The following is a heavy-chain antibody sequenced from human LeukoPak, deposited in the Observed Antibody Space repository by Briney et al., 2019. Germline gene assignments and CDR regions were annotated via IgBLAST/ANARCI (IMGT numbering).Heavy chain of an antibody. CDR2: IYYSGST. V-gene: IGHV4-31*03. J-gene: IGHJ4*02. CDR1: GGSISSGGYY. CDR3: ATARERRPSGRLDY. Sequence: PSQTLSLTCTVSGGSISSGGYYWSWIRQHPGKGLEWIGYIYYSGSTYYNPSLKSRVTISVDTSKNQFSLKLSSVIAADTAVYYCATARERRPSGRLDYWGQGTLVTVSS.